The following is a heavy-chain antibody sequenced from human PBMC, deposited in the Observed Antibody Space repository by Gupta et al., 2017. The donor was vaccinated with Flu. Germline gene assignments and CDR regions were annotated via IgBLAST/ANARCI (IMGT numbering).Heavy chain of an antibody. D-gene: IGHD3-16*01. CDR1: GFTFSNFG. CDR3: VRDRLMTTLYYFDY. CDR2: IWYDGSNK. V-gene: IGHV3-33*01. J-gene: IGHJ4*02. Sequence: QVQLVESGGGVVQPGRSLRLSCAASGFTFSNFGMHWVRQAPGKGLEWVALIWYDGSNKFYAESVKGRFTISRDNSKNTLYLQMNSLRAEDTALYYCVRDRLMTTLYYFDYWGQGTLVTVSS.